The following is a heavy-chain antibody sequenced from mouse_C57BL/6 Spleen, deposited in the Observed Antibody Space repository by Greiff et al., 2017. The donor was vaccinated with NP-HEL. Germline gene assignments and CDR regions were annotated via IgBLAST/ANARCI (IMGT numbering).Heavy chain of an antibody. Sequence: QVQLQQPGAELVRPGSSVKLSCKASGYTFTSYWMHWVKQRPIQGLEWIGNIDPSDSETHYNQKFKDKATLTVDKSSSTAYMQLSSLTSEDSAVYYCARPSYDYDRAFADGGQGTLVTVSA. V-gene: IGHV1-52*01. J-gene: IGHJ3*01. CDR2: IDPSDSET. CDR3: ARPSYDYDRAFAD. D-gene: IGHD2-4*01. CDR1: GYTFTSYW.